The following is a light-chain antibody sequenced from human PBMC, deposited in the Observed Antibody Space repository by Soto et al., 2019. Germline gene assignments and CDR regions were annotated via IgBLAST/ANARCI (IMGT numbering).Light chain of an antibody. CDR2: EGS. Sequence: QYALTQPASVSGSPGQAITISCTGNSSDVGSYNLVSWYQQHPGKAPKRMIYEGSKRPSGVSNRFSGSKSGNTASLTISGLQAEDEADYYCYSYAGSSTVIFGGGTKLTVL. CDR3: YSYAGSSTVI. CDR1: SSDVGSYNL. J-gene: IGLJ2*01. V-gene: IGLV2-23*01.